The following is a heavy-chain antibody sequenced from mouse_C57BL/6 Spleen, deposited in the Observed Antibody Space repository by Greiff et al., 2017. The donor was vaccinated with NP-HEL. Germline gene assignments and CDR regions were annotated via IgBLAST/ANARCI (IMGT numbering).Heavy chain of an antibody. CDR2: IWSGGST. CDR1: GFSLTSYG. J-gene: IGHJ3*01. V-gene: IGHV2-2*01. D-gene: IGHD1-1*01. Sequence: QVQLKESGPGLVQPSQCLSITCTVSGFSLTSYGVHWVRQSPGKGLEWLGVIWSGGSTDYNAAFISRLSISKDNSKSQVFFKMNSLQADDTAIYYCAREGYYGTAWFAYWGQGTLVTVSA. CDR3: AREGYYGTAWFAY.